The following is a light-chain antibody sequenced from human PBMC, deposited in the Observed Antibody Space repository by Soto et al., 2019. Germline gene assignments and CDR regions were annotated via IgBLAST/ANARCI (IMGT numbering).Light chain of an antibody. CDR3: QQYYSYWT. J-gene: IGKJ1*01. CDR2: DAS. CDR1: QPFSNG. V-gene: IGKV1-5*01. Sequence: DIQMTHSLSTLSASLGDGVTITCRPSQPFSNGLAWYQQKPGKAPKLLIYDASSLEGGVPSRFSGSGSGTEFTLTLSSLQPDDFATYYCQQYYSYWTFGQGTKVEIK.